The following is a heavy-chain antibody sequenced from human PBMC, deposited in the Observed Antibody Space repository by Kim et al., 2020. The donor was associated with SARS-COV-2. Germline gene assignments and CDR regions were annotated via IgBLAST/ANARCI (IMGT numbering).Heavy chain of an antibody. J-gene: IGHJ6*02. CDR1: GFTFSDYY. V-gene: IGHV3-11*01. Sequence: GGSLRLSCAASGFTFSDYYMSWIRQAPGKGLEWVSYISSSGSTIYYADSVKGRFTISRDNAKNSLYLQMNSLRAEDTAVYYCARDTPTSPVSSWYILRYYYYGMDVWGQGTTVTVSS. CDR2: ISSSGSTI. CDR3: ARDTPTSPVSSWYILRYYYYGMDV. D-gene: IGHD6-13*01.